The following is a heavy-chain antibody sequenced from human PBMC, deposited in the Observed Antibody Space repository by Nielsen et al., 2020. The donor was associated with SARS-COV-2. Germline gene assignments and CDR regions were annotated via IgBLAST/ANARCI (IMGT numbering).Heavy chain of an antibody. D-gene: IGHD1-26*01. J-gene: IGHJ4*02. CDR3: ARDQGELSFDY. CDR1: GFTFDDYA. Sequence: GGSLRLSCAASGFTFDDYAMHWVRQAPGKGLEWVSGISWNSGSIGYADSVKGRFTISRDNAKNSLYLQMNSLRADDTAVYYCARDQGELSFDYWGQGTLVTVSS. V-gene: IGHV3-9*01. CDR2: ISWNSGSI.